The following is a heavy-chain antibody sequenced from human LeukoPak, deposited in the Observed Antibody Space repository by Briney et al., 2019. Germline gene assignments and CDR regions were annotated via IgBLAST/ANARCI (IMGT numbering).Heavy chain of an antibody. D-gene: IGHD3-9*01. CDR3: ARDESPGILTGYPWRY. J-gene: IGHJ4*02. Sequence: ASVKVSCKASGYPFYTYGISWVRQAPGQGLEWMGWISVYNGNTNYAQKLQGRLTLTTDTSTSSAYMELRSLRSDDTAVYYCARDESPGILTGYPWRYWGQGTLVTVSS. CDR2: ISVYNGNT. CDR1: GYPFYTYG. V-gene: IGHV1-18*01.